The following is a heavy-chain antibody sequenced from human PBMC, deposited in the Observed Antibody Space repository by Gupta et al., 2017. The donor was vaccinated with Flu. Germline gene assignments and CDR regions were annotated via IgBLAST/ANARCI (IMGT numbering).Heavy chain of an antibody. CDR1: GDSLNSGGYY. Sequence: QVQLQESGPGLVKPSQILSLTCTVPGDSLNSGGYYWSWIRHHPGKALEWIGYVYLNGDTYYNPSLQSRVSISVDTSKNQFSLEVGSVTAADTAVYYCARRGAYFFDYWGQGTLVTVSS. V-gene: IGHV4-31*03. J-gene: IGHJ4*02. CDR2: VYLNGDT. D-gene: IGHD3-16*01. CDR3: ARRGAYFFDY.